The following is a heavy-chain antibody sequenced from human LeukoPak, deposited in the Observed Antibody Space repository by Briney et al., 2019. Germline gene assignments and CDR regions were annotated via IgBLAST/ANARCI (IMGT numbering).Heavy chain of an antibody. Sequence: GASVKVSCKASGGTFSSYAISWVRQAPGQGLEWMGGIIPILGTANYAQKFQGRVTITADESTSTAYMELSSLRSEDTAVYYCARGYCSSTSCYLRSGYYFDYWGQGTLVTVSS. V-gene: IGHV1-69*01. J-gene: IGHJ4*02. D-gene: IGHD2-2*01. CDR1: GGTFSSYA. CDR2: IIPILGTA. CDR3: ARGYCSSTSCYLRSGYYFDY.